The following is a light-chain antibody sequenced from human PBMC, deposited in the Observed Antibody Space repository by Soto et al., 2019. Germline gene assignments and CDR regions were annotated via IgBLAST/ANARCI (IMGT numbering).Light chain of an antibody. CDR2: DAS. V-gene: IGKV3-15*01. J-gene: IGKJ1*01. CDR3: QQYNNWRR. Sequence: EIVMTQSPATLSVSPGERATLSCRVSQSVDSNLAWYQQKPGQPPRLLISDASTRATGIPARISGSGSGTEFTLTISSLQSEEFAGYYCQQYNNWRRFGRGIKVEIK. CDR1: QSVDSN.